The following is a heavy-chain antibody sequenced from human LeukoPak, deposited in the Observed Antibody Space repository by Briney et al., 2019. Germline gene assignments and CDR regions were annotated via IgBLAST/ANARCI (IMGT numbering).Heavy chain of an antibody. CDR3: ARDPYGSGNYYFDY. Sequence: ASVKVSFKASGYIFVDYYMHWVRQAPGQGLEWMGWINPNSGGTNYAQNFQGRVTMTRNTSISTAYMELSRLRSDDTAVYYCARDPYGSGNYYFDYWGQGTLVPVSS. V-gene: IGHV1-2*02. D-gene: IGHD3-10*01. J-gene: IGHJ4*02. CDR2: INPNSGGT. CDR1: GYIFVDYY.